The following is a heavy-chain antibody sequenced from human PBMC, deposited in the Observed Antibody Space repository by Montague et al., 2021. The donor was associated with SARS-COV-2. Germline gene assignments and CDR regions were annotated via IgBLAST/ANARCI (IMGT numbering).Heavy chain of an antibody. D-gene: IGHD5-12*01. CDR2: IYWDDDK. CDR1: GFSLSTSGVG. J-gene: IGHJ5*02. Sequence: PALVKPTQTLTLTCTFSGFSLSTSGVGVGWIRQPPGRALEWLALIYWDDDKRYSPSLKSRLTITKDTSKNQVALTMTNMDPVDTATYYCVQLTLYSDYDTWGQGTPVTVSS. CDR3: VQLTLYSDYDT. V-gene: IGHV2-5*02.